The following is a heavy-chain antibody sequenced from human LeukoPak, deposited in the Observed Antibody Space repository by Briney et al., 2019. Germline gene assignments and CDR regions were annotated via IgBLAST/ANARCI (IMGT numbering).Heavy chain of an antibody. Sequence: PSHTLSLTCTVSGVSISGHYWSWIRHPPGNGLEWIVFVYYSGRTRYKPSLHSRVTISADTSKNHLSLKLTSVTAADTAVYYCARLLDNDSSGDPDTFDMWGQGIKVTVSS. J-gene: IGHJ3*02. CDR3: ARLLDNDSSGDPDTFDM. V-gene: IGHV4-59*07. CDR1: GVSISGHY. D-gene: IGHD3-22*01. CDR2: VYYSGRT.